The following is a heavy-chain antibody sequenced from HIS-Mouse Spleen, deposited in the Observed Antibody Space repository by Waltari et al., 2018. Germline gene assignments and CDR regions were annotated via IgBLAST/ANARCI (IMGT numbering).Heavy chain of an antibody. V-gene: IGHV4-39*07. CDR2: IYYSGST. D-gene: IGHD6-13*01. CDR3: AREIPYSSSWYDWYFDL. J-gene: IGHJ2*01. CDR1: GGSISSSSYY. Sequence: QLQLQESGPGPAKPSETLAPPCTVSGGSISSSSYYRGWIRQPPGKGLEWIGSIYYSGSTYYNPSLKSRVTRSVDTSKNQFSLKLSSVTAADTAVYYCAREIPYSSSWYDWYFDLWGRGTLVTVSS.